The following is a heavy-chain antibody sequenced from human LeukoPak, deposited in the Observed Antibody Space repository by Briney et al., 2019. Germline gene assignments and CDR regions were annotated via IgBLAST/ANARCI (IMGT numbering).Heavy chain of an antibody. CDR1: GFTFSSYS. V-gene: IGHV3-21*01. D-gene: IGHD5-12*01. CDR3: AREQMDIVATTVDY. J-gene: IGHJ4*02. CDR2: ISSSSSYI. Sequence: PGGSLRLSCAASGFTFSSYSMNWVRQAPGKGLEWVSSISSSSSYIYYADSVKGRFTISRYNDKNSLSLQMNSLRAEDTAVYYCAREQMDIVATTVDYWGQGTLVTVSS.